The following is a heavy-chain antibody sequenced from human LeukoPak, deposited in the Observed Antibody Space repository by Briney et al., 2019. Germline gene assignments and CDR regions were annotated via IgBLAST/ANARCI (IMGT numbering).Heavy chain of an antibody. CDR3: ARAEMAAAGTAFDY. J-gene: IGHJ4*02. V-gene: IGHV4-30-2*01. Sequence: PSETLSLTCSVSGGFINSGGYYWSWIRQPPGKGLEWIGYISHSGSAYYNPSLKSRVTISVDRSKNQFSLKLSSVTAADTAVYYCARAEMAAAGTAFDYWGQGTLVTVSS. CDR2: ISHSGSA. CDR1: GGFINSGGYY. D-gene: IGHD6-13*01.